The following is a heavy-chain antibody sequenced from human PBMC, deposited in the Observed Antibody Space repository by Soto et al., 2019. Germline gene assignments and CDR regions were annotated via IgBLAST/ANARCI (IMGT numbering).Heavy chain of an antibody. CDR3: AKVSRHYYDSREFDY. V-gene: IGHV3-23*01. J-gene: IGHJ4*02. Sequence: GGSLRLSCAASGFTFSSYAMSWVRQAPGKGLEWVSAISGSGGSTYYADSVKGRFTISRDNSKNTLYLQMNSLRAEDTAVYYCAKVSRHYYDSREFDYWGEGTLVTVSS. D-gene: IGHD3-22*01. CDR2: ISGSGGST. CDR1: GFTFSSYA.